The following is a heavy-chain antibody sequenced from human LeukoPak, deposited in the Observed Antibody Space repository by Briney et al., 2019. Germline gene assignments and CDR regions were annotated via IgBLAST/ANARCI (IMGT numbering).Heavy chain of an antibody. V-gene: IGHV3-74*01. Sequence: GGSLRLSCAASGFTFSSYWMHWVRQAPGKGLVWVSRINSDGSSTSYADSVKGRFTISRDNAKNTLYLQMNSLRAEDTVVYYCAREGDYYDSSGYYLDYWGQGTLVTVSS. D-gene: IGHD3-22*01. J-gene: IGHJ4*02. CDR3: AREGDYYDSSGYYLDY. CDR1: GFTFSSYW. CDR2: INSDGSST.